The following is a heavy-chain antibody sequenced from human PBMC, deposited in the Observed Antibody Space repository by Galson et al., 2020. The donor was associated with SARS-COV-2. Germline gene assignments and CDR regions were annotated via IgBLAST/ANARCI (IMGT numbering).Heavy chain of an antibody. V-gene: IGHV5-10-1*01. J-gene: IGHJ4*02. Sequence: HGESLKISCKGSGYSFSTYGISWVRQMPGKGLEWMGRIDPSDSYTKYSPSFQGHVTISVNKSISAVYLQWSSLKASDTAMYYCARRGKWEFVSGLDYWGQGTLVTVSS. CDR3: ARRGKWEFVSGLDY. CDR1: GYSFSTYG. CDR2: IDPSDSYT. D-gene: IGHD1-26*01.